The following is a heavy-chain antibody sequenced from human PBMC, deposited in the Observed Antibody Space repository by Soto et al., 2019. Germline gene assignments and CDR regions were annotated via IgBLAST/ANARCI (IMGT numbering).Heavy chain of an antibody. Sequence: GGSLRLSCSASGFTFRSNAMSWVRQPQGKGLESESAIIDDGGTAYYEDSVKGRFNISRDNSKNTLPLQMISLRAEDTAVNYCAKDKMEQWLVGGYFDYWGQGTQGTVPS. CDR1: GFTFRSNA. V-gene: IGHV3-23*01. J-gene: IGHJ4*03. CDR2: IIDDGGTA. D-gene: IGHD6-19*01. CDR3: AKDKMEQWLVGGYFDY.